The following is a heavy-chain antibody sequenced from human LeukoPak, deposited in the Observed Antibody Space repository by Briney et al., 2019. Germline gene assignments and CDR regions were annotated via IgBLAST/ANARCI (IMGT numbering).Heavy chain of an antibody. CDR1: GYSISSGYY. V-gene: IGHV4-38-2*02. CDR3: ARRLTYYYDSSGYYDY. CDR2: IYYSGST. Sequence: SETLSLTCTVSGYSISSGYYWGWIRQPPGKGLEWIGYIYYSGSTNYNPSLKSRVTISVDTSKNQFSLKLSSVTAADTAVYYCARRLTYYYDSSGYYDYWGQGTLVTVSS. D-gene: IGHD3-22*01. J-gene: IGHJ4*02.